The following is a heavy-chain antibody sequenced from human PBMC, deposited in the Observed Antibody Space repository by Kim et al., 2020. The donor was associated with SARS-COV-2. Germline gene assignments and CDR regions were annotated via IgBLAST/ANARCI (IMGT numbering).Heavy chain of an antibody. V-gene: IGHV4-59*13. CDR1: GGSISSYY. CDR3: ARVKGAGAFDL. Sequence: SETLSLTCTVSGGSISSYYWSWIRQPPGKGLEWIGYIYYSGSTNYNPSLKSRVTISVDTSKNQFSLKLSSVTAADTAVYYCARVKGAGAFDLWGRGTLVTVSS. J-gene: IGHJ2*01. D-gene: IGHD3-10*01. CDR2: IYYSGST.